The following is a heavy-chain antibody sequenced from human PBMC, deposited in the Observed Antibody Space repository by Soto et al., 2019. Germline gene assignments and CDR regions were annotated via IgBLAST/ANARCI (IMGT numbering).Heavy chain of an antibody. CDR3: AKSSGLRKGDGMDV. CDR1: GFTFSSYG. J-gene: IGHJ6*02. V-gene: IGHV3-30*18. CDR2: ISYDGSNK. Sequence: QLQLVESGGGVVQPGRSLRLSCAASGFTFSSYGMHWVRQAPGKGLEWVAVISYDGSNKYYADSVKGRFTISRDNSKNTLYLQMNSLRAEDTAVYYCAKSSGLRKGDGMDVWGQGTTVTVSS. D-gene: IGHD4-17*01.